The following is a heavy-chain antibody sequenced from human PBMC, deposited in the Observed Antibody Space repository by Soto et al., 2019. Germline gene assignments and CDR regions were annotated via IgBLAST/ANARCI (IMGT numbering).Heavy chain of an antibody. D-gene: IGHD3-3*01. CDR1: GGAFSSFD. CDR2: SIPVLGTT. J-gene: IGHJ4*02. V-gene: IGHV1-69*01. Sequence: QVQLVQSGAEVKKPGSSVKVSCKASGGAFSSFDISWVRQAPGRGLEWMGGSIPVLGTTSYAQKFQGRITITADAYTRTAHMELYSLRPDDTAIYYCARARAERARSYYFWGGSFDSWGQGTLVTVSS. CDR3: ARARAERARSYYFWGGSFDS.